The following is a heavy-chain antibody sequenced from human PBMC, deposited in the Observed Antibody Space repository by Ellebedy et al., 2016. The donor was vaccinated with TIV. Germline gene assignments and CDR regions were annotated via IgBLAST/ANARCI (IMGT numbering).Heavy chain of an antibody. Sequence: MPSETLSLTCSVSGGSVSSTRYYWAWLRQPPGKGLVWIVSVYYSGSPYYTPSFKSRVTLSADTSNNHFSLNLRTVTAADTAVYYCARIDPWQPIDDWGQGILVTVSS. J-gene: IGHJ4*02. CDR3: ARIDPWQPIDD. CDR2: VYYSGSP. V-gene: IGHV4-39*02. D-gene: IGHD2-21*01. CDR1: GGSVSSTRYY.